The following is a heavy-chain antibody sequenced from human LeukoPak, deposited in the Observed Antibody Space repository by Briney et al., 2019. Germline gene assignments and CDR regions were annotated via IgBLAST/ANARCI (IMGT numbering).Heavy chain of an antibody. CDR3: ARVIIVATINNWFDP. J-gene: IGHJ5*02. V-gene: IGHV5-51*01. CDR2: IYPGDSDT. Sequence: GESLKISCKGSGYSFTSYWIGWVRQMPGKGLEWMGIIYPGDSDTRYSPSFQGQVTISVDKSISTAYLQWSSLKASDTAMYYCARVIIVATINNWFDPWGQGTLVTVSS. CDR1: GYSFTSYW. D-gene: IGHD5-12*01.